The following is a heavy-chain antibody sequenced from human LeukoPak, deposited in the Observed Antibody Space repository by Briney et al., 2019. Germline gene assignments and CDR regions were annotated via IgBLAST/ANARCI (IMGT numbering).Heavy chain of an antibody. Sequence: ASVKVSCKVSGFVLTEVSVHWVRQAPGEGLEWMASLDRETDETIYAQNFQGRVTMTEDTSTDTAYMEVRRLTSEDTALYFCITDHYNNHGNFDFWGQGTLLNVAS. CDR3: ITDHYNNHGNFDF. CDR1: GFVLTEVS. V-gene: IGHV1-24*01. CDR2: LDRETDET. J-gene: IGHJ4*02. D-gene: IGHD4-11*01.